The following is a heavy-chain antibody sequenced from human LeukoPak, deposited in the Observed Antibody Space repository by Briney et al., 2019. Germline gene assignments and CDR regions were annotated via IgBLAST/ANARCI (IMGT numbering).Heavy chain of an antibody. CDR2: ISGSGGST. Sequence: GGSLRLSRAASGFSFSSYAMSWVRQAPGKGLEWVSAISGSGGSTYYADSVKGRFTISRDNSKNTLYLQLNRLRAEDTAVYYCAKDGGYCSSTSCYTLYFHHWGQGTLVTVSS. CDR3: AKDGGYCSSTSCYTLYFHH. CDR1: GFSFSSYA. V-gene: IGHV3-23*01. D-gene: IGHD2-2*02. J-gene: IGHJ1*01.